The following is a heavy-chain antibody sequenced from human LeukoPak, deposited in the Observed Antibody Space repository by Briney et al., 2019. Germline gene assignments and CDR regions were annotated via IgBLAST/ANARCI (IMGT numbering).Heavy chain of an antibody. CDR1: GGSISSGGYY. Sequence: SETLSLTCTVSGGSISSGGYYWSWLRQHPGKGLEWIGYIYYSGSTYYNPSLKSRVTISVDTSKNQFSLKLSSVTAADTAVYYCARDAYSSSSLDYWGQGTLVTVSS. CDR3: ARDAYSSSSLDY. D-gene: IGHD6-13*01. CDR2: IYYSGST. J-gene: IGHJ4*02. V-gene: IGHV4-31*03.